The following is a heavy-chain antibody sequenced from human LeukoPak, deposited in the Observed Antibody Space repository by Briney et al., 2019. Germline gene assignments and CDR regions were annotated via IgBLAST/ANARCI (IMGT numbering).Heavy chain of an antibody. Sequence: ASVKVSCEASGYTFSAYYMHWLRQAPGQGLEWMGWINPRSGGTNYAQKLQGRVTMTRDTSISTVYMELSSLKSDDTAVYYCARDPSHTYYYDPWGQGTLVIVSS. CDR1: GYTFSAYY. CDR2: INPRSGGT. D-gene: IGHD3-22*01. J-gene: IGHJ4*02. CDR3: ARDPSHTYYYDP. V-gene: IGHV1-2*02.